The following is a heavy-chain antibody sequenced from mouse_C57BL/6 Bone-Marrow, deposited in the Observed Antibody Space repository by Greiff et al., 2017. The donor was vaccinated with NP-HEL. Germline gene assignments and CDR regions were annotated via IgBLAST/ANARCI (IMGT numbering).Heavy chain of an antibody. D-gene: IGHD1-1*01. CDR1: GFTFTDYY. CDR2: IRNKANGYTT. Sequence: DVKLVESGGGLVQPGGSLSLSCAASGFTFTDYYMSWVRQPPGKALEWLGFIRNKANGYTTEYSASVKGRFTISRDNSHSILYLQMNALRAEDSATYYCARDYYGSSYRRYFDVWGTGTTVTVAS. CDR3: ARDYYGSSYRRYFDV. J-gene: IGHJ1*03. V-gene: IGHV7-3*01.